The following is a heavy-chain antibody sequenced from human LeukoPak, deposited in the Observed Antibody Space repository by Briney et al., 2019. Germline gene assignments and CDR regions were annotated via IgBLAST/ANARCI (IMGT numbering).Heavy chain of an antibody. D-gene: IGHD3-22*01. CDR3: ASSFATSGYYSD. Sequence: SETLSLTCAVYGGSFSGYFWSWIRQPPGKGLEWIGEINQSGSTNYNPSLKSRVTISLDTPKNQFSLKMTSVTAADTAVYFCASSFATSGYYSDWGQGTLVTVSS. J-gene: IGHJ4*02. V-gene: IGHV4-34*01. CDR1: GGSFSGYF. CDR2: INQSGST.